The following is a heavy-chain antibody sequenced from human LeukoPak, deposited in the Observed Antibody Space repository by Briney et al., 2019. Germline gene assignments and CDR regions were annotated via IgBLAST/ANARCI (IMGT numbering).Heavy chain of an antibody. CDR2: IYTSGST. V-gene: IGHV4-61*02. CDR3: ARVENFDWLPLRGAFDI. Sequence: PSETLSLTCTVSGDSISSGTYYWSWIRQPAGKGLEWIGRIYTSGSTNYNPSLKSRVTISVDTSKNQFSLKLSSVTAADTAVYYCARVENFDWLPLRGAFDIWGQGTMVTVSS. CDR1: GDSISSGTYY. J-gene: IGHJ3*02. D-gene: IGHD3-9*01.